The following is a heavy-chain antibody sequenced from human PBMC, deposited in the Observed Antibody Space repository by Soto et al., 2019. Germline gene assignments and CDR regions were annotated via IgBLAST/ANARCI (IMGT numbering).Heavy chain of an antibody. J-gene: IGHJ4*02. V-gene: IGHV5-51*01. D-gene: IGHD5-18*01. CDR2: IYPGDSDT. CDR1: GYSFTSYW. Sequence: PGASLKISCKGSGYSFTSYWIGWVRQMPGKGLEWMGIIYPGDSDTRYSPSFQGQVTISADKSISTAYLQWSSLKASDTAMYYCARSNVDTAALFDYWGQGTLVTVSS. CDR3: ARSNVDTAALFDY.